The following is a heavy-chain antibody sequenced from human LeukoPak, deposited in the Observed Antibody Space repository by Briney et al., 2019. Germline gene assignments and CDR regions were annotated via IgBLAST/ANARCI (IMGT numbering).Heavy chain of an antibody. Sequence: PSETLSLTCAVYGGSFSGYYWSWIRQPPGKGLEWIGEINHSGSTNYNPSLKSRVTISVDTSKNQFSLKLSSVAAADTAVYYCARLQSPALGCYYYGMDVWGQGTTVTVSS. V-gene: IGHV4-34*01. CDR2: INHSGST. J-gene: IGHJ6*02. CDR1: GGSFSGYY. D-gene: IGHD5-24*01. CDR3: ARLQSPALGCYYYGMDV.